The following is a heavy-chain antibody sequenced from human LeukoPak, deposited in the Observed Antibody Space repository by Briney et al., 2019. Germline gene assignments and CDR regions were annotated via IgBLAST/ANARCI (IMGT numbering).Heavy chain of an antibody. D-gene: IGHD2-2*01. J-gene: IGHJ4*02. V-gene: IGHV3-23*01. CDR2: ISGSGGST. CDR3: AKENIVVVPAATD. CDR1: GFTFSSYA. Sequence: GGSLTLSCAASGFTFSSYAMSWVRQAPGQGLEWVSAISGSGGSTYYADSVKGRFTISRDNSKNTLYLQMNSMRAEDTAVYYCAKENIVVVPAATDWGQGTLVTVSS.